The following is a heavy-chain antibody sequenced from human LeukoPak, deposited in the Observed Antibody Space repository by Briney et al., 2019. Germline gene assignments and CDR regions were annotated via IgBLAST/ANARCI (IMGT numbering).Heavy chain of an antibody. D-gene: IGHD3-16*02. J-gene: IGHJ5*02. CDR2: IYHSGST. CDR1: GYSISSGYY. V-gene: IGHV4-38-2*02. Sequence: SETLSLTCTVSGYSISSGYYWGWIRQPPGKGLEWIGSIYHSGSTYYNPSLKSRVTISVDTSKNQFSLKLSSVTAADTAVYYCARRPGGDYVWGSYRYPWFDPWGQGTLVTVSS. CDR3: ARRPGGDYVWGSYRYPWFDP.